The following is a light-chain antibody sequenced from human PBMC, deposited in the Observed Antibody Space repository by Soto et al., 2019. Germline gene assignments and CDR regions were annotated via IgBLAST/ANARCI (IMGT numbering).Light chain of an antibody. Sequence: ETVLTQSPGTVSLSPGERATLSCRTSQSVKSNYLAWYQQKPGQAPKLLIYGVFNRATGIPDRFSGSGSGTNFTLTISGLEAEDSAVYYCQPYDGSPRTFGQGTKLEIK. CDR1: QSVKSNY. V-gene: IGKV3-20*01. CDR3: QPYDGSPRT. J-gene: IGKJ2*01. CDR2: GVF.